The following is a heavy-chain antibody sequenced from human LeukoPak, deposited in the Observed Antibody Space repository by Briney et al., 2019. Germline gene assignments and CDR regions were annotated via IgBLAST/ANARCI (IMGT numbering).Heavy chain of an antibody. D-gene: IGHD3-22*01. Sequence: KTSETLSLTCTVSGGSISSYYWGWIRQPPGKGLEWIGYIFYSGSTNYNPSLKSRVTISVDTSKNQFCLKLSSVTAADTAVYYCARHGSVSSGALVWGQGTLVTVSS. CDR1: GGSISSYY. CDR3: ARHGSVSSGALV. V-gene: IGHV4-59*08. CDR2: IFYSGST. J-gene: IGHJ4*02.